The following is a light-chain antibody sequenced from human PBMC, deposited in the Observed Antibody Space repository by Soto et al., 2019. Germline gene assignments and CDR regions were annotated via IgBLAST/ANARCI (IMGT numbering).Light chain of an antibody. CDR1: QGISSY. CDR3: QQYYSYPIT. Sequence: AIRMTQSPSSLSASTGDRVTITCRASQGISSYLAWYQQKPGKAPKLLIYAASTLQSGVPSRFSGSGSGTDFTLTSSCLQSEEFATYYCQQYYSYPITFGHGTRVEIK. V-gene: IGKV1-8*01. J-gene: IGKJ5*01. CDR2: AAS.